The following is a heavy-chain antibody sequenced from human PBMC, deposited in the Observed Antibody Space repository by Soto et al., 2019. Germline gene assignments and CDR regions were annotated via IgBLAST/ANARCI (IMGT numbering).Heavy chain of an antibody. CDR3: ARDHWRQYGNTWHYYGLDV. CDR2: MYDRGSP. D-gene: IGHD6-6*01. Sequence: QVQLQESGPGLLKPSGTLSLTCGVSGDSISGYYWSWVRQPPGKGLEWIGYMYDRGSPAYNPSLKSRVTISGDTSRNQISLELRSVTAADTAVYYCARDHWRQYGNTWHYYGLDVWGQGTSVTVSS. J-gene: IGHJ6*02. CDR1: GDSISGYY. V-gene: IGHV4-59*01.